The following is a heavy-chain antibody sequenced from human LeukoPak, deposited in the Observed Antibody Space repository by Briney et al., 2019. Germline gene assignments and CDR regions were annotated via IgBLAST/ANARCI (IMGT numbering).Heavy chain of an antibody. CDR3: ARAGIYFDY. CDR2: INHSGST. V-gene: IGHV4-34*01. CDR1: GGSFSGYY. D-gene: IGHD3-10*01. J-gene: IGHJ4*02. Sequence: SETLSLTCAFYGGSFSGYYWSWIRQPPGKGLEWIGEINHSGSTNYNPSLKSRVTISVDTSKNQFSLKLSSVTAADTAVYYCARAGIYFDYWGQGTLVTVSS.